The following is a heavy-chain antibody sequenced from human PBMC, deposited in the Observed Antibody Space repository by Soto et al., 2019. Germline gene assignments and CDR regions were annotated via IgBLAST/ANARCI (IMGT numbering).Heavy chain of an antibody. V-gene: IGHV3-33*01. J-gene: IGHJ2*01. D-gene: IGHD2-21*02. Sequence: QVQLVESGGGVVQPGRSLRLSCAASGFTFSSYDMHWVRQAPGKGLEWVAVIWYDGSNKYYADSVKGRFTISRDNSKNTLYLQMNSLRAEDTAVYYCARDVMVTAMVMWYFDLWGRGTLVTVSS. CDR3: ARDVMVTAMVMWYFDL. CDR1: GFTFSSYD. CDR2: IWYDGSNK.